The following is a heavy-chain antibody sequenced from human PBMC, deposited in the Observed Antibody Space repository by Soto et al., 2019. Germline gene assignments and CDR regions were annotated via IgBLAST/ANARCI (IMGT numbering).Heavy chain of an antibody. Sequence: GESLKISCKGSGYSFTSYWIGWVRQMPGKGLEWMGIIYPGDSDTRYSPSFQGQVTISADKSISTAYLQWSSLKASDTAMYYCARQGGSSWYPRAAFDIWGQGTMVTVSS. CDR1: GYSFTSYW. CDR2: IYPGDSDT. D-gene: IGHD6-13*01. CDR3: ARQGGSSWYPRAAFDI. J-gene: IGHJ3*02. V-gene: IGHV5-51*01.